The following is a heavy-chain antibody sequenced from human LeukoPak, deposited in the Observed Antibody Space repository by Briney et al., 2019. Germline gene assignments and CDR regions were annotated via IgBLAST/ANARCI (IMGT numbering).Heavy chain of an antibody. CDR3: ARLTGTTGFDF. V-gene: IGHV3-7*01. J-gene: IGHJ4*02. CDR1: GFPFSSYW. Sequence: GGSLRLSCAASGFPFSSYWMSWVRQAPGKGLEWVANIKQDGSDQYYVDSVKGRFTISRDNAKNSLYLQMNSPRADDTAVYYCARLTGTTGFDFWGQGTLVTVSS. CDR2: IKQDGSDQ. D-gene: IGHD1-1*01.